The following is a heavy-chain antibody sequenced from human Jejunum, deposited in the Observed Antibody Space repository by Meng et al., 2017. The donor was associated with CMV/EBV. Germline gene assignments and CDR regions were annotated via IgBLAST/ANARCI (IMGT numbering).Heavy chain of an antibody. D-gene: IGHD3-3*01. Sequence: FTFNNYAMSWVRQAPGKGLEWVSAISDSGARTYYADSVKGRFTISRDNSKNTLYLQMNSLRAEDKAVYYCAKVMNNDFWSAFGVDVWGQGTTVTVSS. CDR3: AKVMNNDFWSAFGVDV. J-gene: IGHJ6*02. V-gene: IGHV3-23*01. CDR2: ISDSGART. CDR1: FTFNNYA.